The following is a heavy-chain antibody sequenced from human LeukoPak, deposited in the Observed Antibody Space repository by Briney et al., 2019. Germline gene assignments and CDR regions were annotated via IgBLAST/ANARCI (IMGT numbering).Heavy chain of an antibody. CDR2: INSDDSST. CDR3: ARGGPYYYESSGYYSRTDN. CDR1: GFTFSSYS. Sequence: GGSLRLSCAASGFTFSSYSMNWVRQAPGKGPVWVSHINSDDSSTSYADSVKGRFTISRDNAKNMLYLQKNSLRVEDTAVYYCARGGPYYYESSGYYSRTDNWGQGTLVTVSS. D-gene: IGHD3-22*01. J-gene: IGHJ4*02. V-gene: IGHV3-74*01.